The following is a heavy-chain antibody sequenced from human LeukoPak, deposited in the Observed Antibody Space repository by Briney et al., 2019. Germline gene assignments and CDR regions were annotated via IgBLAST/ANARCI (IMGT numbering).Heavy chain of an antibody. D-gene: IGHD1-26*01. CDR3: ARSEWELRFDY. Sequence: PSETLSLTCTVSGGSISSYYWSWIRQPPGKGLEWIGYIYYSGSTNYNPSLKGRVTISVDTSKNQFSLKLSSVTAADTAVYYCARSEWELRFDYWGQGTLVTVSS. V-gene: IGHV4-59*01. CDR2: IYYSGST. CDR1: GGSISSYY. J-gene: IGHJ4*02.